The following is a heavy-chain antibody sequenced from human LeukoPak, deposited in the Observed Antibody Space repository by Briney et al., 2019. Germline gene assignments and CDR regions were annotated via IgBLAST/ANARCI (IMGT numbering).Heavy chain of an antibody. J-gene: IGHJ4*02. CDR1: GGSFSDYY. CDR3: ASTDYGDYPFDY. Sequence: SETLSLTRAVYGGSFSDYYWSWIRQPPGEGLEWIGKVNHSGSTNYNPSLKSRVTISVDTSKNQFSLKLSSVTAADTAVYYCASTDYGDYPFDYWGQGTLVTVSS. V-gene: IGHV4-34*01. CDR2: VNHSGST. D-gene: IGHD4-17*01.